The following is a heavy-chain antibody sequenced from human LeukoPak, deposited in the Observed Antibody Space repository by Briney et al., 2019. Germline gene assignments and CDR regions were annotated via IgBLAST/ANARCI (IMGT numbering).Heavy chain of an antibody. CDR2: TSYDGSNK. D-gene: IGHD3-22*01. CDR1: GFTFSSYA. J-gene: IGHJ4*02. Sequence: GRSLRLSCAASGFTFSSYAMYWVRQAPGKGLEWVAVTSYDGSNKYYADSVKGRFTISRDNSKNTVYLQMYSLSAEDTAVSYCTRAYIGYYDSSCTLGYWGQGTLVTVSS. CDR3: TRAYIGYYDSSCTLGY. V-gene: IGHV3-30-3*01.